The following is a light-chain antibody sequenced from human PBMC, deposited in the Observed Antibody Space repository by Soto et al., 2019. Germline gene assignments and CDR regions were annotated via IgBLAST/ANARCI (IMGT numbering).Light chain of an antibody. CDR3: QQYNSWPLLT. Sequence: IVLTQSPATLSVSPGERATLSCRASQSVSSNLAWYQQKPGQAPRLLIYGASTRATGIPARFSGSGSGTEFTLTISSLQSEDFAVYYCQQYNSWPLLTFGGGTKVDIK. CDR2: GAS. J-gene: IGKJ4*01. CDR1: QSVSSN. V-gene: IGKV3-15*01.